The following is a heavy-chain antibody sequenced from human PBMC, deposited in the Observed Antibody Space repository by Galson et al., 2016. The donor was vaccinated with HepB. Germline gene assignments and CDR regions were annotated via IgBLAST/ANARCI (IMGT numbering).Heavy chain of an antibody. D-gene: IGHD2/OR15-2a*01. CDR3: ARDSLSPRGLGF. CDR2: ISNRGDII. Sequence: SLRLSCAASGFYFSTYTLNWVRQAPGKGPEWISYISNRGDIIYYADSVKGRFTVSRDNAKNSLFLQMNSLRDEDTAAYYCARDSLSPRGLGFWGQGTLVTVSS. J-gene: IGHJ4*02. V-gene: IGHV3-48*02. CDR1: GFYFSTYT.